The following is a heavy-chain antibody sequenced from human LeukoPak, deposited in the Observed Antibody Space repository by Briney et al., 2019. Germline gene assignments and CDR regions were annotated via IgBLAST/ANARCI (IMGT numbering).Heavy chain of an antibody. D-gene: IGHD4-17*01. V-gene: IGHV3-23*01. Sequence: GGSLRLSCAASGFTVSSNYMSWVRQAPGKGLEWVSLFSGSGSNTYYADSVKGRFTISRDNSKNTLYLQMNSLRAEDTALYYCARDRYGDYYYGMDVWGQGTTVTVSS. CDR3: ARDRYGDYYYGMDV. J-gene: IGHJ6*02. CDR1: GFTVSSNY. CDR2: FSGSGSNT.